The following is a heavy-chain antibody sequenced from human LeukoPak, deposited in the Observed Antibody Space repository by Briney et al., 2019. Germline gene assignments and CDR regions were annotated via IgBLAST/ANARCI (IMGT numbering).Heavy chain of an antibody. CDR1: GFTFSNYW. D-gene: IGHD6-13*01. CDR3: ARDPSSSWHLGPYYFDY. Sequence: GGSLRLSCATSGFTFSNYWMSWVRQAPGRGLEWVAVISYDGSNKYYADSVKGRFTISRDNSKNTLYLQMNSLRAEDTAVYYCARDPSSSWHLGPYYFDYWGQGTLVTVSS. V-gene: IGHV3-30-3*01. CDR2: ISYDGSNK. J-gene: IGHJ4*02.